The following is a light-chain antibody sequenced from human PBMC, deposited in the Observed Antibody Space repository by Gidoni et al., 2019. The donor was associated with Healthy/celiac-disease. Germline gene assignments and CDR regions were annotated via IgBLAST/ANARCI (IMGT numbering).Light chain of an antibody. Sequence: DIQMTQSPSSLSASVGDRVTITCQASQDISNYLNWYQQKPGKAPKLLIYDASNLETGVPSRFSGSGSGTDFTFTISSLQHEDIATYYCQQYDNPPCSFGQGTKLEIK. CDR3: QQYDNPPCS. CDR2: DAS. CDR1: QDISNY. V-gene: IGKV1-33*01. J-gene: IGKJ2*04.